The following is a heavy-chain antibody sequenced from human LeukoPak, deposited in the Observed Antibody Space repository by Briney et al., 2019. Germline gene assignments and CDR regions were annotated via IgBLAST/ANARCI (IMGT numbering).Heavy chain of an antibody. Sequence: PGGSLRLSCAASGFTFSNYAMSWVRQAPGKGLEWVSAISGSGVTTYYADSVKGRFTISRDNSKNTLYLQMNSLRAEDTAVYYCAKDGPYCTSSTCYIKGWLDPWGQGTLVTVSS. V-gene: IGHV3-23*01. CDR3: AKDGPYCTSSTCYIKGWLDP. J-gene: IGHJ5*02. D-gene: IGHD2-2*02. CDR2: ISGSGVTT. CDR1: GFTFSNYA.